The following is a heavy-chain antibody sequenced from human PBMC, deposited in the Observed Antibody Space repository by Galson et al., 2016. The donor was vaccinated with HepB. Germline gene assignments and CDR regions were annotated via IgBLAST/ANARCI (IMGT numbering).Heavy chain of an antibody. CDR3: ATGIVVAGKYYYHYMDV. V-gene: IGHV4-39*01. Sequence: TLSLTCIVSGGSISSDYYWGWIRQPPGRGLEWIGSIYSGEDTYYNPSLKSRITISVDTSKNQFSLRLDSVTAADTGVYYCATGIVVAGKYYYHYMDVWGKGTTVTVSS. J-gene: IGHJ6*03. CDR1: GGSISSDYY. CDR2: IYSGEDT. D-gene: IGHD6-19*01.